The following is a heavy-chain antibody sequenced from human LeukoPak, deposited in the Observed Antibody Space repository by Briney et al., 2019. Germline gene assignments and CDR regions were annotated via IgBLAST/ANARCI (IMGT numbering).Heavy chain of an antibody. Sequence: PGGSLRLSCAASGFTFSSYGMHWVRQAPGKGLEWVTVISYDGSNEYYADSVKGRFTISRDNSKNTLYLQMNSLRAEDTAVYYCAKETSSGWHNLDYWGQGTLVTVSS. CDR1: GFTFSSYG. CDR2: ISYDGSNE. J-gene: IGHJ4*02. V-gene: IGHV3-30*18. CDR3: AKETSSGWHNLDY. D-gene: IGHD6-19*01.